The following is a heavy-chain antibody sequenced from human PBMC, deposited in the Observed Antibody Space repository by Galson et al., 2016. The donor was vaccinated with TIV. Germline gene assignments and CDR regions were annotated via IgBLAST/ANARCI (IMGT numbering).Heavy chain of an antibody. CDR3: ARDRRYCGNDCYLYYYYGMDV. Sequence: SLRLSCAASGLTVSDNYLTWVRQAPGKGLEWVSIISGGGDTYHADSMKGRLTISRDNAKNTLYLQMNSLRAEDTAVYFCARDRRYCGNDCYLYYYYGMDVWGQGTTVTASS. CDR1: GLTVSDNY. CDR2: ISGGGDT. V-gene: IGHV3-66*02. J-gene: IGHJ6*02. D-gene: IGHD2-21*02.